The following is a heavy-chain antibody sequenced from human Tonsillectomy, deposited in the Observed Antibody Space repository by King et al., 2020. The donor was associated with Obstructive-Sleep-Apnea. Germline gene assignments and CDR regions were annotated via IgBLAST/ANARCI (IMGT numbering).Heavy chain of an antibody. V-gene: IGHV4-39*07. CDR3: ARGVVVADRDYFYYYGMDV. CDR1: GGSISSRTYY. J-gene: IGHJ6*02. Sequence: QLQESGPGLVKSSETLSLTCTVSGGSISSRTYYWGWIRQPPGQGREWIGGIYYSGSIYYNPSLKSRVTISVDTSKNHFSLNLNSVTAADTAVYYCARGVVVADRDYFYYYGMDVWGQGTTVTVSS. CDR2: IYYSGSI. D-gene: IGHD2-15*01.